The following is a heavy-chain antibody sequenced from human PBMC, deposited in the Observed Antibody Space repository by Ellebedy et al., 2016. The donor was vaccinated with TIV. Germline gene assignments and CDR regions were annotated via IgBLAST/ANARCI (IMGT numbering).Heavy chain of an antibody. CDR2: IHHSGST. D-gene: IGHD3-10*01. V-gene: IGHV4-30-2*01. Sequence: SQTLSLTXXVSGCSIRSGGFSWRWIRQPPGKGLEWIGYIHHSGSTSYNPSLKSRVTISVDRSKNQFSLKLSSVTAADTAVYYCARYGSGSYGGWFDSWGQGILVTVSS. CDR1: GCSIRSGGFS. CDR3: ARYGSGSYGGWFDS. J-gene: IGHJ5*01.